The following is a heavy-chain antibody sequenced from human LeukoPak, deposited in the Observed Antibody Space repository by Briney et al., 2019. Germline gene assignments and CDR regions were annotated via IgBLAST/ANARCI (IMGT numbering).Heavy chain of an antibody. J-gene: IGHJ4*02. Sequence: ASAKVSCKASGYTFIGYYIYWVRQAPGQWLEWMGWINPNSGGTNYAQNFQGRVTMTRDTSISTAYMELSRLTSDDTAVYYCARELDLYFFDYWGQGTLVTVSS. D-gene: IGHD3-9*01. V-gene: IGHV1-2*02. CDR3: ARELDLYFFDY. CDR2: INPNSGGT. CDR1: GYTFIGYY.